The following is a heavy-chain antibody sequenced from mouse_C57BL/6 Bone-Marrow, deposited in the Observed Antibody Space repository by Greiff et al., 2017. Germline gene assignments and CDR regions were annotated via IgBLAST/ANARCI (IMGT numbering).Heavy chain of an antibody. D-gene: IGHD4-1*01. CDR3: ARGLTGSPYAMDY. Sequence: EVQRVESGPGLVKPSQSLSLTCSVTGYSITSGYYWNWIRQFPGNKLEWMGYISYDGSNNYNPSLKNRISITRDTSKNQFFLKLNSVTTEDTATYYCARGLTGSPYAMDYWGQGTSVTVSS. J-gene: IGHJ4*01. CDR1: GYSITSGYY. V-gene: IGHV3-6*01. CDR2: ISYDGSN.